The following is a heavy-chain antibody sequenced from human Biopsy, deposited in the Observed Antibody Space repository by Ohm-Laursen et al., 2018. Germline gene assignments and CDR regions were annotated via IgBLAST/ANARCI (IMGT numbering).Heavy chain of an antibody. Sequence: TLSLTCTVSGDSINSSYWSWIRQRPGKGLEWIGYIFNSANTYYNPSLKNLITISGDTSKNQFSLKLNSVTAADTAVYYCARGDYFDSNGYFWFDPWGQGTLVTVSS. CDR1: GDSINSSY. D-gene: IGHD3-22*01. CDR2: IFNSANT. J-gene: IGHJ5*02. CDR3: ARGDYFDSNGYFWFDP. V-gene: IGHV4-31*01.